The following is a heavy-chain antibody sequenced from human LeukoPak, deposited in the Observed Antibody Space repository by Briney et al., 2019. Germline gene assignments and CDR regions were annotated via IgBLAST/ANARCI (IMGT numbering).Heavy chain of an antibody. V-gene: IGHV3-33*01. D-gene: IGHD2-15*01. CDR1: GFTFSNYD. Sequence: GGSLRLSCAASGFTFSNYDMHWVRQAPGKGLEWVAVISYDKSDKYCADSVKGRFTISRDNAKNSLYLQINSLRAEDTAVYYCARVWKLVGYCSGGSCLPDYWGQGTLVTVSS. CDR3: ARVWKLVGYCSGGSCLPDY. CDR2: ISYDKSDK. J-gene: IGHJ4*02.